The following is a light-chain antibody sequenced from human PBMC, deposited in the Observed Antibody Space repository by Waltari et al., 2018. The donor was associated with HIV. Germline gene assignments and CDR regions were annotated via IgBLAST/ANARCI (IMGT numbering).Light chain of an antibody. V-gene: IGKV1-5*03. J-gene: IGKJ1*01. CDR2: RAS. CDR1: QSIATS. Sequence: DIQMTQSPSTLSASIGDRVTINFRASQSIATSLACYQQKPGKSPKLLIYRASNLETGVPPRFSGSGSGTEFSLTINALQADDFATYYCQQSDGGSRSFGQGTTV. CDR3: QQSDGGSRS.